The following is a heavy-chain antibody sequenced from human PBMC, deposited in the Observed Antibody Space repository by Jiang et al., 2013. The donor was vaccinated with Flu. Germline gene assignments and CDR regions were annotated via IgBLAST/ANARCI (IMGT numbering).Heavy chain of an antibody. CDR3: ARDPRRYYYDSSGYLPYYFDY. D-gene: IGHD3-22*01. CDR2: ISYDGSNK. J-gene: IGHJ4*02. Sequence: SSYAMHWVRQAPGKGLEWVAVISYDGSNKYYADSVKGRFTISRDNSKNTLYLQMNSLRAEDTAVYYCARDPRRYYYDSSGYLPYYFDYWGQGTLVTVSS. CDR1: SSYA. V-gene: IGHV3-30*04.